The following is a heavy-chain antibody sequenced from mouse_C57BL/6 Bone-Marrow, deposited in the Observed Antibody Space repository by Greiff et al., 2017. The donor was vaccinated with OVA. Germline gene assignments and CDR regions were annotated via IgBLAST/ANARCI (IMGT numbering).Heavy chain of an antibody. CDR3: ARSGGDYYGSSYWYFDV. Sequence: VQLQQSGAELMKPGASVKLSCKATGYTFTGYWIEWVKQRPGHGLEWIGEILPGSGSTNYNEKFKGKATFTADTSSNTAYMQLCSLTTEDSAIYYCARSGGDYYGSSYWYFDVWGTGTTVTVSS. V-gene: IGHV1-9*01. CDR1: GYTFTGYW. D-gene: IGHD1-1*01. J-gene: IGHJ1*03. CDR2: ILPGSGST.